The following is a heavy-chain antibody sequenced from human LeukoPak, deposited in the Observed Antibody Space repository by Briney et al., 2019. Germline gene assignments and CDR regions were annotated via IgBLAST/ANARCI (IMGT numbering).Heavy chain of an antibody. Sequence: ASVNVSCKASGYTFTGYYMHWVRQAPGQGLEWMGWINPNSGGTKYAQKFQGRVTMTRDTSISTAYMELSRLRSDDTAVYYCAKDQVVVPAATRYYYYGMDVWGQGTTVTVSS. CDR2: INPNSGGT. CDR3: AKDQVVVPAATRYYYYGMDV. D-gene: IGHD2-2*01. V-gene: IGHV1-2*02. CDR1: GYTFTGYY. J-gene: IGHJ6*02.